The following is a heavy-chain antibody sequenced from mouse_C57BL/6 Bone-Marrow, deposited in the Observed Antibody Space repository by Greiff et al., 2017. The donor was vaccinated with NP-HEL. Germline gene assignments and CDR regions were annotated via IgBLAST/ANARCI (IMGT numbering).Heavy chain of an antibody. D-gene: IGHD4-1*01. Sequence: QVHVKQSGAELAKPGASVKLSCKASGYTFTSYWMHWVKQRPGQGLEWIGYINPSSGYPKYNQKFKDKATLTADKSSSTAYMQLSSLTYEDSAVYYCARGANWDYWYFDVWGTGTTVTVSS. J-gene: IGHJ1*03. CDR1: GYTFTSYW. CDR3: ARGANWDYWYFDV. V-gene: IGHV1-7*01. CDR2: INPSSGYP.